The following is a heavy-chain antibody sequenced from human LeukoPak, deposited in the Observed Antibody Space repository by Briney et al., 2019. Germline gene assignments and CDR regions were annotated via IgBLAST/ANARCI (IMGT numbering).Heavy chain of an antibody. D-gene: IGHD3-3*01. Sequence: ASVKVSCKASGYTFTGYYMHWVRQAPGQGLEWMGWINPNSADTNYAQKFQGRVTMTRDTSTSTVYMELSSLRSEDTAVYYCARGHPDYDFWSGHNWFDPWGQGTLVTVSS. V-gene: IGHV1-2*02. J-gene: IGHJ5*02. CDR1: GYTFTGYY. CDR2: INPNSADT. CDR3: ARGHPDYDFWSGHNWFDP.